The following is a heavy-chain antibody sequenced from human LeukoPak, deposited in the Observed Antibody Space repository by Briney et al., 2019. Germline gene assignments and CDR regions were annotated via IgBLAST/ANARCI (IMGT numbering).Heavy chain of an antibody. CDR3: ATLTVPLRFDP. V-gene: IGHV4-59*01. J-gene: IGHJ5*02. CDR2: LYYSGST. CDR1: AGSISSYY. D-gene: IGHD2-2*01. Sequence: SETLSLTCTVSAGSISSYYWSWIRQPPGQGLEWIGYLYYSGSTNYNPFLKSLITTSVTTSKTQFSLKLNSVTAAATVVYYCATLTVPLRFDPWGQGTLVTVSS.